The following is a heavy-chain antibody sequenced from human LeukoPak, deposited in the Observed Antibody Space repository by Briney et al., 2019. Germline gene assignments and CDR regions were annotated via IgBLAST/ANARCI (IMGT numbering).Heavy chain of an antibody. V-gene: IGHV1-69*01. Sequence: SVKVSCKASGGTFSIYAISWVRQAPGQGLEWMGGIIPIFGTANYAQKFQGRVTITADESTSTAYMELSSLRSEDTAVYYCARETIAAAGKFDYWGQGTLVTVSS. CDR3: ARETIAAAGKFDY. CDR2: IIPIFGTA. J-gene: IGHJ4*02. CDR1: GGTFSIYA. D-gene: IGHD6-13*01.